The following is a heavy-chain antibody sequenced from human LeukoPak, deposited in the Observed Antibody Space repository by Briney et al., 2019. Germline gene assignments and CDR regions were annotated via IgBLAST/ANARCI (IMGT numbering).Heavy chain of an antibody. CDR1: GFTFRAYG. D-gene: IGHD3-16*01. CDR3: TRDKRASNELGAFDH. CDR2: ISGDGGST. Sequence: PGGSPRLSCSPSGFTFRAYGKYLVRQAPGKSLERVSLISGDGGSTDYADSVKGRFTISRDNSKNSLHLQMTSLRTEDTAFYYCTRDKRASNELGAFDHWGQGTLVTVSS. J-gene: IGHJ4*02. V-gene: IGHV3-43*02.